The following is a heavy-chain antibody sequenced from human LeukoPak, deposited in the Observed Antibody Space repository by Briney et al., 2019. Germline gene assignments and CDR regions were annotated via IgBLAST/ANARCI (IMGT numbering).Heavy chain of an antibody. Sequence: ASVKVSCKVSGYTLTELSMHWGRQAPGKGLEWMGGFDPEDGETIYAQKFQGRVTMTEDTSTDTAYMELRSLRSEDTAVYYCATGGYNWNDVAGWFDPWGQGTLVTVSS. CDR3: ATGGYNWNDVAGWFDP. CDR1: GYTLTELS. J-gene: IGHJ5*02. V-gene: IGHV1-24*01. D-gene: IGHD1-1*01. CDR2: FDPEDGET.